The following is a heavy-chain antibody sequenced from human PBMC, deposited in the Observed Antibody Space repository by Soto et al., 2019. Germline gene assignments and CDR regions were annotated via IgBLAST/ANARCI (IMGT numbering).Heavy chain of an antibody. CDR2: INHSGST. CDR3: ARVWDPTVPPDYFDH. Sequence: SETLSLTCAVYGGSFSGYYWSWIRQPPGKGLEWIGEINHSGSTNYNPSLKSRVTISVDTSKNQFSLKLSSVTAADTAVYYCARVWDPTVPPDYFDHWGQGTLVTVSS. CDR1: GGSFSGYY. D-gene: IGHD4-4*01. V-gene: IGHV4-34*01. J-gene: IGHJ4*02.